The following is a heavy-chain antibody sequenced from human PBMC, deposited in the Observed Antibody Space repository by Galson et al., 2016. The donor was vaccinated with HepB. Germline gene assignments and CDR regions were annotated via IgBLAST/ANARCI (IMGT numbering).Heavy chain of an antibody. CDR2: SSSTGRT. D-gene: IGHD5-18*01. J-gene: IGHJ4*02. Sequence: ETLSLTCNVSGGSVRSGGYYWNWIRQSPGKGLEWIGHSSSTGRTNYTPSLKSRVPISVDTSKDQFSLRLSSVTAADTALYYCARSAVVGPILFNYWGQGIFVIVSS. CDR3: ARSAVVGPILFNY. CDR1: GGSVRSGGYY. V-gene: IGHV4-61*08.